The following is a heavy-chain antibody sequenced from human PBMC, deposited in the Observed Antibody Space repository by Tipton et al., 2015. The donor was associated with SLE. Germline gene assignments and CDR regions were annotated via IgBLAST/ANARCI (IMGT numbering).Heavy chain of an antibody. D-gene: IGHD3-10*01. CDR3: ARDHLPGGYYYYMDV. CDR1: GYSITSAYY. J-gene: IGHJ6*03. Sequence: TLSLTCTVSGYSITSAYYWGWIRQPPGQGLQWIGTMSQSGNTYYSPSLQSRVTISVDASKNQVSLKLSSVTAADTAVYYCARDHLPGGYYYYMDVWGKGTTVTVSS. V-gene: IGHV4-38-2*02. CDR2: MSQSGNT.